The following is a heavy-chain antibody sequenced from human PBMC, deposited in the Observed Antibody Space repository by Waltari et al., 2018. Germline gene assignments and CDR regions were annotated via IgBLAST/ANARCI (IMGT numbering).Heavy chain of an antibody. Sequence: EVQLLESGGGLVQPGGSLRLSCAASGFTFSSYAMSWVRKAPGKGLEWVPAISGSGGSTYYAYSVKGRFTISRDNSKNTLYLQMNSLRAEDTAVYYCAKDLSPYYDFWSGYYMSVGEYFDYWGQGTLVTVSS. CDR1: GFTFSSYA. V-gene: IGHV3-23*01. CDR3: AKDLSPYYDFWSGYYMSVGEYFDY. D-gene: IGHD3-3*01. CDR2: ISGSGGST. J-gene: IGHJ4*02.